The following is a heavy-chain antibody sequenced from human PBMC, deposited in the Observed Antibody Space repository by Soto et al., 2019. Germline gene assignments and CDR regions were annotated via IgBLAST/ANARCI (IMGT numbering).Heavy chain of an antibody. CDR1: GGSISSSSYY. D-gene: IGHD4-17*01. J-gene: IGHJ4*02. CDR2: IYYSGST. V-gene: IGHV4-61*05. CDR3: ARHLNDYGDYGLDY. Sequence: SETLSLTCTVSGGSISSSSYYWGWIRQPPGKGLEWIGNIYYSGSTNYNPSLKSRVTISVDTSKNQFSLKLSSVTAADTAVYYCARHLNDYGDYGLDYWGQGTLVTVSS.